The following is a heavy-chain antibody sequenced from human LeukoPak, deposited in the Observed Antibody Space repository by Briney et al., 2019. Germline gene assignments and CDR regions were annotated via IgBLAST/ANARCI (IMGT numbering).Heavy chain of an antibody. CDR3: ARDRSCSGGSCGLGYYYGMDV. J-gene: IGHJ6*02. CDR2: IYYSGST. Sequence: PSETLSLTCAVYGGSFSGYYWSWIRQPPGKGLEWIGYIYYSGSTYYNPSLKSRVTISVDTSKNQFSLTLSSVTATDTAVYYCARDRSCSGGSCGLGYYYGMDVWGQGTTVTVSS. V-gene: IGHV4-34*09. D-gene: IGHD2-15*01. CDR1: GGSFSGYY.